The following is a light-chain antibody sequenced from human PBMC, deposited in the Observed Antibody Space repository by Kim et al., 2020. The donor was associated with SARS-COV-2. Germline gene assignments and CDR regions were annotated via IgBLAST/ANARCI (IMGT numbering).Light chain of an antibody. V-gene: IGKV3-20*01. CDR1: QRLNSGY. CDR3: HQYDTSPYT. J-gene: IGKJ2*01. Sequence: EIVLTQSPGTLSLSPGERATLSCRTSQRLNSGYLAWYQQMAGQPPRLLIYGASRRAVGIPDRFSGSGSGTDFTLTISRLDPEDFSVYYCHQYDTSPYTFGQGTKLEI. CDR2: GAS.